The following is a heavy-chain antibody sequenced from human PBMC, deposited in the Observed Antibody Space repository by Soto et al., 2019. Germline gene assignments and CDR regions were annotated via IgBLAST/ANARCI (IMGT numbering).Heavy chain of an antibody. D-gene: IGHD5-12*01. CDR2: INPSGST. V-gene: IGHV4-34*01. J-gene: IGHJ4*02. Sequence: LSLTCAVYGGSFSGYYWSWIRQPPGKRLEWIGEINPSGSTNYNPSLKSRVTISVDTSKNQFSLKLTSVTAADTAVYYCARGSPTFSQVATISYWGQGTLVTVSS. CDR1: GGSFSGYY. CDR3: ARGSPTFSQVATISY.